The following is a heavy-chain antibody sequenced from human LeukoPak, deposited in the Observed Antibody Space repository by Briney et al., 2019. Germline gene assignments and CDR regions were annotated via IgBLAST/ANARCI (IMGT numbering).Heavy chain of an antibody. V-gene: IGHV3-48*04. Sequence: GGSLRLSCAASGFTLSRFSMNWVRQAPGKGPEWLSCISSSGSTIYYADSVKGRFTISRDNAKNSLYLQMNSLRAEDTAVYYCARLVVVTTRWFDPWGQGTLVTVSS. CDR3: ARLVVVTTRWFDP. CDR1: GFTLSRFS. D-gene: IGHD3-22*01. J-gene: IGHJ5*02. CDR2: ISSSGSTI.